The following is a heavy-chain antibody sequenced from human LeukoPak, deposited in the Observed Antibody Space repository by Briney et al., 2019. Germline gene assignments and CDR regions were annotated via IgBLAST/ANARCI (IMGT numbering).Heavy chain of an antibody. CDR1: GFTFSDYY. Sequence: GGSLRLSCAASGFTFSDYYMSWIRQAPGKGLEWVSYISSSSSTIYYADSVKGRFTISRDNAKNSLYLQMNSLRAEDTAVYYCARDAPGYSSSWYEGPFDYWGQGTLVTVSS. V-gene: IGHV3-11*04. J-gene: IGHJ4*02. CDR2: ISSSSSTI. CDR3: ARDAPGYSSSWYEGPFDY. D-gene: IGHD6-13*01.